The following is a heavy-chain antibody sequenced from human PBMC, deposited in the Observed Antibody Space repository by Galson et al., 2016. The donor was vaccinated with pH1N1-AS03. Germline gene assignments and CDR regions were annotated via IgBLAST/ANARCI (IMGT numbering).Heavy chain of an antibody. J-gene: IGHJ4*02. CDR2: VSSDSTTM. D-gene: IGHD2-15*01. CDR1: GFVFNNYA. Sequence: AASGFVFNNYAMNWVRQAPGKGLEWVSYVSSDSTTMYYAESVRGRFTISRDNARDSLHLQMNSLRDEDTAIYYCARDGGSGGLYYFEYWGQGALVTVAS. V-gene: IGHV3-48*02. CDR3: ARDGGSGGLYYFEY.